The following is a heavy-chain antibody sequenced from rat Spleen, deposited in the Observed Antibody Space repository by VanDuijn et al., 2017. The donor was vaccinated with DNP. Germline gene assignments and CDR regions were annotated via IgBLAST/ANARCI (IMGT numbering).Heavy chain of an antibody. D-gene: IGHD5-1*01. CDR1: GFSLTSNS. V-gene: IGHV2-41*01. J-gene: IGHJ1*01. CDR3: TRDPNSSYWFFDF. Sequence: QVQLKESGPGLVQPSQTLSLTCTVSGFSLTSNSVHWVRQPPGKGLEWMGVIWNTGGTRYNSALKSRLSFSKATSKSQVFLKLNSLQTDDTGTYYCTRDPNSSYWFFDFWGPGTMVTVSS. CDR2: IWNTGGT.